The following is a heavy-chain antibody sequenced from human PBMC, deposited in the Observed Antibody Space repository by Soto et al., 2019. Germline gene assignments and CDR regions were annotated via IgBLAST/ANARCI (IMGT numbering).Heavy chain of an antibody. J-gene: IGHJ6*02. CDR1: GYTFTSYG. Sequence: SSVKVSCKASGYTFTSYGISWVRQAPGQGLEWMGWISAYNGNTNYAQKLQGRVTMTTDTSTSTAYMELRSLRSDDTAVYYCARGEESYYYYYGMDVWGQGTTVTVSS. CDR2: ISAYNGNT. V-gene: IGHV1-18*01. CDR3: ARGEESYYYYYGMDV.